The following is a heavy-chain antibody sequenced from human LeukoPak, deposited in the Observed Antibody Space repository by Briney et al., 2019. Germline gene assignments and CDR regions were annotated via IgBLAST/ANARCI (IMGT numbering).Heavy chain of an antibody. CDR3: ARDGAVLVAAPHSYYYYYGIDV. Sequence: PGRSLRLSCAGSGFTFSSYGMPWVRQAPGRGVGLVAVIWYDGSNNYYADSVKGRFTSSRDNSKNTLYLQMNSLRAEDTAVYYSARDGAVLVAAPHSYYYYYGIDVWGQGTTVTVSS. D-gene: IGHD2-15*01. V-gene: IGHV3-33*01. CDR1: GFTFSSYG. J-gene: IGHJ6*02. CDR2: IWYDGSNN.